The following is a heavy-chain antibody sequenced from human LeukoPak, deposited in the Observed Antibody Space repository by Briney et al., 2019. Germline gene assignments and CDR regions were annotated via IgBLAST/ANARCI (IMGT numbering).Heavy chain of an antibody. V-gene: IGHV4-38-2*02. CDR1: NFSIGRGYY. CDR2: MFHSGTT. Sequence: SETLSLTCTVSNFSIGRGYYWAWIRQPPGKGLEWIANMFHSGTTFYNPSLRSRVTLSIDTSKNQLSLKLRSVTAADTAVYYCARRTGSHLPNWFDPWGQGTLVTVSS. D-gene: IGHD3-10*01. CDR3: ARRTGSHLPNWFDP. J-gene: IGHJ5*02.